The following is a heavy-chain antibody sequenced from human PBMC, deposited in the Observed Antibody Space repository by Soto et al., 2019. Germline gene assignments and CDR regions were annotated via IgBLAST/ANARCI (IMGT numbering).Heavy chain of an antibody. J-gene: IGHJ4*02. CDR3: ARARREGLPIYYFDS. Sequence: QVTLKESGPVLVKPTETLTLTCTVSGFSLSKARMGVRWIRQPPGKALEWLAHIFWNDERSYNTYLKSRLTFSRDTSKSQVVLTRTNVDPVDTGPSCCARARREGLPIYYFDSWGKGTLVTVSS. D-gene: IGHD1-26*01. CDR2: IFWNDER. V-gene: IGHV2-26*01. CDR1: GFSLSKARMG.